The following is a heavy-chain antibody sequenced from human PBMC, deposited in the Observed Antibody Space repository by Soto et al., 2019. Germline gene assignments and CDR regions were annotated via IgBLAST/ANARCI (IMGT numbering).Heavy chain of an antibody. CDR1: GFTFISYS. V-gene: IGHV3-23*01. CDR2: FRTSGDGGTT. J-gene: IGHJ4*02. CDR3: AKKVNSGPGSQYFDY. D-gene: IGHD3-10*01. Sequence: GGSLRLSCVASGFTFISYSMSWVRQAPGKGVEWVSGFRTSGDGGTTYYADSVTGRFTISRDMSTNMLFLQMNSLRAEDTAIYYCAKKVNSGPGSQYFDYWGQGTLVTV.